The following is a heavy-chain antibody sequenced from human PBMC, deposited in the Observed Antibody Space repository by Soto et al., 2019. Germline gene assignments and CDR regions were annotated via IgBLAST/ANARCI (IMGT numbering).Heavy chain of an antibody. V-gene: IGHV1-3*01. CDR3: ARVIGGWYYFDY. J-gene: IGHJ4*02. Sequence: QVQLVQSGAEVKKPGASVKVSCKASGYTFTSYAMHWVRQAPGQRLEWMGWINAGNGNTKYSQKFQVRVTITRDTSASTAYMELSSLRSEDTAVYYCARVIGGWYYFDYWGQGTLVTVSS. CDR2: INAGNGNT. D-gene: IGHD6-19*01. CDR1: GYTFTSYA.